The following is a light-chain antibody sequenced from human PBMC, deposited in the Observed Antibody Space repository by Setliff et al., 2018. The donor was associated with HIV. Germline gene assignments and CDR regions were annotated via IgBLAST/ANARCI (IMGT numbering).Light chain of an antibody. CDR3: CSYSGRYTSVV. V-gene: IGLV2-11*01. J-gene: IGLJ2*01. CDR1: SSDVGGYDY. CDR2: DLS. Sequence: QSVLTQPPSVSGSPGQSVTVSCTGTSSDVGGYDYVSWYQQHPGKAPKLIIYDLSKRPSGVPDRFSGSKSGNTASLTISGLQAGDEAENYCCSYSGRYTSVVFGGGTKVTVL.